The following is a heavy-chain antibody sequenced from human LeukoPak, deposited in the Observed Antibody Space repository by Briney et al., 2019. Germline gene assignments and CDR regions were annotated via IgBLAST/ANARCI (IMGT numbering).Heavy chain of an antibody. J-gene: IGHJ5*02. CDR2: FHRGRI. CDR1: GYPIGLDYY. V-gene: IGHV4-38-2*02. Sequence: SETLSLTCKVSGYPIGLDYYWVWIRQAPGRGLLWIGGFHRGRIQYNSALKSRVTISIDSSKNQFSLRMWPVTAADTAFYFCARAPSSYESGNGYPNLGWLDPWGQGALFTVSS. D-gene: IGHD5-24*01. CDR3: ARAPSSYESGNGYPNLGWLDP.